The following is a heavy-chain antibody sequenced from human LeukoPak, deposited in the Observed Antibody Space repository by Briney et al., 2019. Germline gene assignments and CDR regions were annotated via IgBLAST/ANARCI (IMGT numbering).Heavy chain of an antibody. CDR1: VYTFTSYG. J-gene: IGHJ4*02. CDR2: ISAYNGNT. Sequence: APGRGSSKTLVYTFTSYGISGVRQAPGQGLEWRGWISAYNGNTNYAQKLQGRVTMTADTSTSTAYMELRSLRSDDTAVYYCARGRAKHDYWGQGTLVTVSS. CDR3: ARGRAKHDY. V-gene: IGHV1-18*04.